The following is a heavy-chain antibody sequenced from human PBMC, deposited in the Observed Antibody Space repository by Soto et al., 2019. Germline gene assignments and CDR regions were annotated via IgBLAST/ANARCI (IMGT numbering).Heavy chain of an antibody. V-gene: IGHV3-72*01. CDR2: TRNKANSYTT. Sequence: GGSLRLSCAASGFTFSDHYMDWVRQAPGKGLEWVGRTRNKANSYTTEYAASVKGRFTISRDDSKNSLYLQMISLKTEDTAVYYCARGIGSGPQHDAFDIWGQGTMVTVSS. D-gene: IGHD2-15*01. CDR3: ARGIGSGPQHDAFDI. J-gene: IGHJ3*02. CDR1: GFTFSDHY.